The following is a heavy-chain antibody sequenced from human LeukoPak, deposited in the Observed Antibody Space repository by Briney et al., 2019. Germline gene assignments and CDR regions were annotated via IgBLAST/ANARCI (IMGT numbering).Heavy chain of an antibody. D-gene: IGHD4/OR15-4a*01. J-gene: IGHJ4*02. V-gene: IGHV4-38-2*02. CDR2: IYHSGST. CDR1: GYSISSGYY. CDR3: ARGGLLTNFDY. Sequence: SETLSLTCTVSGYSISSGYYWGWIRQPPGKGLEWIGSIYHSGSTYYNPSLKSRVTISVDTSKNRFSLKLSSVTAADTAVYYCARGGLLTNFDYWGQGTLVTVSS.